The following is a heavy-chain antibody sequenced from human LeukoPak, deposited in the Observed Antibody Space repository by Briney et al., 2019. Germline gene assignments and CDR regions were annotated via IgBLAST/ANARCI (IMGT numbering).Heavy chain of an antibody. V-gene: IGHV3-64*02. D-gene: IGHD3-3*01. CDR3: ARSEGFTDL. CDR2: ISNSGRNT. Sequence: PGGSLRLSCAASGFTFSYYAMHWVRQAPGKGLEYVSSISNSGRNTHYADSVKGRFTISRDNSNNTLYLQMGSLRGEDMAVYYCARSEGFTDLWGQGTLVIVSS. CDR1: GFTFSYYA. J-gene: IGHJ5*02.